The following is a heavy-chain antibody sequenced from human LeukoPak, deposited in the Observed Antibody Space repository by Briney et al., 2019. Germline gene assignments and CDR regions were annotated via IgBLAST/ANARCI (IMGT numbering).Heavy chain of an antibody. CDR3: ARDPHYGDYA. D-gene: IGHD4-17*01. V-gene: IGHV1-2*02. Sequence: GASVKVSCKASGGTFSSYAISWVRQAPGQGLEWMGWINPNSGGTNYAQKFQGGVTMTRDTSISTAYMELSRLRSDDTAVYYCARDPHYGDYAWGQGTLVTVSS. CDR2: INPNSGGT. CDR1: GGTFSSYA. J-gene: IGHJ5*02.